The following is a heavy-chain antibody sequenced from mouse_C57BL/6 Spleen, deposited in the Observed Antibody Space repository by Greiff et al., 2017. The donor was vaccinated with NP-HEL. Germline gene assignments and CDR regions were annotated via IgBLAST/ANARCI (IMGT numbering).Heavy chain of an antibody. J-gene: IGHJ1*03. D-gene: IGHD1-1*01. Sequence: QVQLQQSGPELVKPGASVKISCKASGYAFSSSWMNWVKQRPGKGLEWIGRIYPGDGDTNYNGKFKGKATLTADKSSSTAYMQLSSLTSEDSAVYFCARSRITTERYFDVWGTGTTVTVSS. CDR1: GYAFSSSW. V-gene: IGHV1-82*01. CDR2: IYPGDGDT. CDR3: ARSRITTERYFDV.